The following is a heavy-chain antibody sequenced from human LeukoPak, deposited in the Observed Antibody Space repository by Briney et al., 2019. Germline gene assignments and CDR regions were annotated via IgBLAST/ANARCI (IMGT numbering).Heavy chain of an antibody. D-gene: IGHD1-1*01. J-gene: IGHJ4*02. CDR1: GGSISSGGYY. CDR3: ARDGYLHVGHFDY. V-gene: IGHV4-31*03. Sequence: SETLSLTCTVSGGSISSGGYYWSWIRQHPGKGLEWIGYIYYSGSTYSNPSLKSRATISVDTSNNQISLKLSSVTAADTALYYCARDGYLHVGHFDYWGQGTLVTVSS. CDR2: IYYSGST.